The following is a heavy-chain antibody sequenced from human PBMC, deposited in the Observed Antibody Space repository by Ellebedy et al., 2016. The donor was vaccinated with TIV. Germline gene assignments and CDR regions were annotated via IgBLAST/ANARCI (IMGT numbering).Heavy chain of an antibody. CDR1: GFTLSIYG. V-gene: IGHV3-30*02. CDR2: IRYDGSVE. J-gene: IGHJ4*02. Sequence: PGGSLRLSCAVSGFTLSIYGMHWVRQAPGKGLEWVAFIRYDGSVENYADSVKGRFTVSRDNSKNNVWLQMNSLRPDDTAVYYCAKVGSGWYGVDYWGQGSLVTVSS. CDR3: AKVGSGWYGVDY. D-gene: IGHD6-19*01.